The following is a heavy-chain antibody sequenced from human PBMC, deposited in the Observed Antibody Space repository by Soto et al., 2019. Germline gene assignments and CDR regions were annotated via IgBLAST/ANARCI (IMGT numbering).Heavy chain of an antibody. D-gene: IGHD6-19*01. CDR2: IYYSGST. V-gene: IGHV4-59*01. Sequence: QVQLQESGPGLVKPSETLSLICTVSSGSISTYYWSWIRQPPGKGLEWIGYIYYSGSTNYNPSLKSRVTISVDTSKNQFSLKLSSVTAADTAVYYCARYAVAGNGGVRFDYWGQGTLVTVSS. J-gene: IGHJ4*02. CDR1: SGSISTYY. CDR3: ARYAVAGNGGVRFDY.